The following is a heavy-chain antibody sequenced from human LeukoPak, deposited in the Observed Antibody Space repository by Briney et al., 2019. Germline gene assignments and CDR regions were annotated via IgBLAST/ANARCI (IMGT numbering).Heavy chain of an antibody. J-gene: IGHJ4*02. Sequence: GGSLRLSCAASGFTFSNAWMSWVRQAPGKGLEWVSRIKSKTDGGTTDYAAPVKGRFTISRDDSKNTLYLQMNSLKTEDTAVYYCTTSSGSYWGQGTLVTVSS. D-gene: IGHD1-26*01. CDR3: TTSSGSY. V-gene: IGHV3-15*01. CDR1: GFTFSNAW. CDR2: IKSKTDGGTT.